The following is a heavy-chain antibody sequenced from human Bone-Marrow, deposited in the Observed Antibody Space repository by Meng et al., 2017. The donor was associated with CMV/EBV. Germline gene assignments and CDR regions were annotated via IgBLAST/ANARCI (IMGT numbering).Heavy chain of an antibody. J-gene: IGHJ4*02. V-gene: IGHV4-34*01. CDR3: ARLGGAFHDY. CDR1: GGSFSGYY. D-gene: IGHD3-16*01. Sequence: SETLSLTCAVYGGSFSGYYRSWIRQPPGKGLEWIGEINHSGSTNYNPSLKSRVTISVDTSKNQFSLKLSSVTAADTAVYSCARLGGAFHDYWGQGTLVTVSS. CDR2: INHSGST.